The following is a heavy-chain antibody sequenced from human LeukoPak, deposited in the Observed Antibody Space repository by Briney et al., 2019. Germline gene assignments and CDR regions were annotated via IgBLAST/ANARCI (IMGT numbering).Heavy chain of an antibody. Sequence: GRSLRLSCAATGFTFSSYGMHWVRQAPGKGLEGVAVIPYDGSNKYYGDSVKGRFTISRDNSKNTLYPQMNSLRAEDTAVYYCAKDWLPYSSSWIDYWGQGTLVTVSS. V-gene: IGHV3-30*18. CDR1: GFTFSSYG. CDR2: IPYDGSNK. D-gene: IGHD6-13*01. J-gene: IGHJ4*02. CDR3: AKDWLPYSSSWIDY.